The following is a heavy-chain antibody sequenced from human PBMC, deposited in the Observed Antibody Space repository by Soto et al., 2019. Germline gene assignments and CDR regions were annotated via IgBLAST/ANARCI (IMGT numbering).Heavy chain of an antibody. CDR2: ITPYNGHT. Sequence: QVHLVQSGREVKKPGVSMTVSCKTSGYTFTSYGISWVRQAPGQGLEWLGWITPYNGHTNYAQNVQGRVTLPADKSTSTAYMELRSLRSDDTAVYYCARDRDSSGYYPGPDLDYCGQGTLLTVSS. J-gene: IGHJ4*02. V-gene: IGHV1-18*04. CDR1: GYTFTSYG. D-gene: IGHD3-22*01. CDR3: ARDRDSSGYYPGPDLDY.